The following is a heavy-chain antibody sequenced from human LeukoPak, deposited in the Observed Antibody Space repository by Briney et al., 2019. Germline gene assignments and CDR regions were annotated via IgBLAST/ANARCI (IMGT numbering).Heavy chain of an antibody. CDR1: GFTFSNYA. J-gene: IGHJ6*02. V-gene: IGHV3-23*01. D-gene: IGHD5-12*01. CDR2: ISDSGST. Sequence: GGSLRLSCAASGFTFSNYAMTWVRQAPGKGLEWVSTISDSGSTFYADSVKGRFTISRDNSKNTLFLQMNSLRAEDTAVYYCAKRPYELGPMDVWGQGTTVTVSS. CDR3: AKRPYELGPMDV.